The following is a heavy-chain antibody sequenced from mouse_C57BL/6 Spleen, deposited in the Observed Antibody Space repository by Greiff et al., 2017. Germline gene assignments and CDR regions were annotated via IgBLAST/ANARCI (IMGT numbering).Heavy chain of an antibody. CDR1: GYSFTDYN. CDR3: ARSGYSNPYYYAMDY. V-gene: IGHV1-39*01. D-gene: IGHD2-5*01. Sequence: EVQLQQSGPELVKPGASVKISCKASGYSFTDYNMNWVKQSNGKSLEWIGVINPNYGTTSYNQKFKGKATLTVDQSSSTAYMQLNSRTSEDSAVYYCARSGYSNPYYYAMDYWGQGTSVTVSS. J-gene: IGHJ4*01. CDR2: INPNYGTT.